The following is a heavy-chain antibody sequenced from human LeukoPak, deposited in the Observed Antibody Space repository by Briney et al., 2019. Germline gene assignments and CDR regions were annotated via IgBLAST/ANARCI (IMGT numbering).Heavy chain of an antibody. CDR2: ISYDGSNK. CDR3: AKGDWDSTRLSGY. J-gene: IGHJ4*02. D-gene: IGHD2-2*01. Sequence: GRSLRLSCAASGFTFSSYGMHWVRQAPGKGLEWVAVISYDGSNKYYADSVKGRFTISRDNSKNTLYLQMNSLRAEDTAVYYCAKGDWDSTRLSGYWGQGTLVTVSS. V-gene: IGHV3-30*18. CDR1: GFTFSSYG.